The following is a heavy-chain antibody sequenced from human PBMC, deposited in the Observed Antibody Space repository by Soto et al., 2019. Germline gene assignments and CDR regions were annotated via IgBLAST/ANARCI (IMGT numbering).Heavy chain of an antibody. D-gene: IGHD3-10*01. CDR3: ARGSVSSDS. CDR2: INAGDGNT. Sequence: QVHLVQSGAEVKKPGASVNVSCKASGYIFTNYAIHWVRQAPGQRLEWMGRINAGDGNTRYSQNFQDRVTITRDTSASTAYMQLSSLTSEASTLYFCARGSVSSDSWGQGTLVTVSS. J-gene: IGHJ4*02. CDR1: GYIFTNYA. V-gene: IGHV1-3*01.